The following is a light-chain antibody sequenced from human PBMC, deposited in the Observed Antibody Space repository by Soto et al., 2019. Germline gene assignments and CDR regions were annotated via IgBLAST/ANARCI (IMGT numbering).Light chain of an antibody. J-gene: IGKJ5*01. V-gene: IGKV3-15*01. CDR2: GAS. CDR3: QQYGSPPAT. CDR1: QSVSSN. Sequence: EIVMTQSPATLSVSPGERATLSCRASQSVSSNLAWYQQKPGQAPRLLIYGASTRATGIPARFSGSGSGTDFTLTISRLEPEDFAVYYCQQYGSPPATFGQGTRLEIK.